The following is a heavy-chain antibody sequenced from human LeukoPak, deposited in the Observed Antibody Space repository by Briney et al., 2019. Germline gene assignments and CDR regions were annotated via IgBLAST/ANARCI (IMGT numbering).Heavy chain of an antibody. CDR1: GGTFSSYA. CDR2: IIPILGIA. V-gene: IGHV1-69*04. CDR3: ARAARITMVRGALRYYGMDV. D-gene: IGHD3-10*01. J-gene: IGHJ6*02. Sequence: SVKVSCKASGGTFSSYAIIWVRQAPGQGLEWMGRIIPILGIANYAQKFQGRVTITADKSTSTAYMELSSLRSEDTAVYYCARAARITMVRGALRYYGMDVWGQGTTVTVSS.